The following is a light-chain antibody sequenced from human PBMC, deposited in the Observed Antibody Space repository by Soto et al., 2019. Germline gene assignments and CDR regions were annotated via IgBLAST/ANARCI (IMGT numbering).Light chain of an antibody. J-gene: IGKJ1*01. CDR2: DAS. CDR3: QQYNSSPT. CDR1: QSISSW. V-gene: IGKV1-5*01. Sequence: DIQMTQSPSTLSASVGDRVTITCRASQSISSWLAWYQQKPGKAPKLLIYDASSLESGVPSRFSGSGSGTEFTLTISSLQPDDFATYYCQQYNSSPTFGQGNKVEIK.